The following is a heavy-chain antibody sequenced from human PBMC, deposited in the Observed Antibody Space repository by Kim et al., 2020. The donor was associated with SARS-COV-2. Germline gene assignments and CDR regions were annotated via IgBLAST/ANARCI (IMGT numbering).Heavy chain of an antibody. Sequence: DSVKVSCKASGYTFTSYAMHWVRQAPGQRLEWMGWINAGNGNTKYSQKFQGRVTITRDTSASTAYMELSSLRSEDTAVYYCARDGLGYCSSTSCWYFDLWGRGTLVTVSS. J-gene: IGHJ2*01. V-gene: IGHV1-3*01. CDR3: ARDGLGYCSSTSCWYFDL. CDR2: INAGNGNT. CDR1: GYTFTSYA. D-gene: IGHD2-2*01.